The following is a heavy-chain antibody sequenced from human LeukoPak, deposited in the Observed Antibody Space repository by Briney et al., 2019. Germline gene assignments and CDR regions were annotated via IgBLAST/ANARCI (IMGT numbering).Heavy chain of an antibody. CDR1: GFIFSHHG. CDR3: VKDDGWVQYAN. Sequence: GGTLRLSCAASGFIFSHHGMNWVRQAPGKGLEWVSGIRTDGVTTYYADSVKGRFIISRDNSKNTVYLQMNSLSAEDAAVYYCVKDDGWVQYANWGQGTLVTVSS. D-gene: IGHD5-24*01. J-gene: IGHJ4*02. V-gene: IGHV3-23*01. CDR2: IRTDGVTT.